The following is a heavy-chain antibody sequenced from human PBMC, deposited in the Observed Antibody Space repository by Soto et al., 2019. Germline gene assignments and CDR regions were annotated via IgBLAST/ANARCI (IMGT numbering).Heavy chain of an antibody. J-gene: IGHJ4*02. CDR2: ISGSDGTT. D-gene: IGHD6-19*01. CDR1: GFTFSSYA. CDR3: AKDRSSGWPYYFDY. Sequence: EVQLLESGGGLVQPGGSLRLSCAASGFTFSSYAMTWVRQAPGKGLEWVSAISGSDGTTYYADSVKGRFTISRDNSKNTLYRQMNSLRAEDTAVYYCAKDRSSGWPYYFDYWGQGTLVTVSS. V-gene: IGHV3-23*01.